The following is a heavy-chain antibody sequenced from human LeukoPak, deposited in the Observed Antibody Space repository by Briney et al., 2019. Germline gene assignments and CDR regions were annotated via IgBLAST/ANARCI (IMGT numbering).Heavy chain of an antibody. J-gene: IGHJ4*02. D-gene: IGHD2-21*01. Sequence: GGSLRLSCAASGFTFNNYWMHWVRQAPGKGPVWVSRIDSDGSDTPYADSVTGRFTISRDNAKSTLYLQMNSLRAEDTAVYYCVREDDWAAGYWGEGTLVSVFS. CDR2: IDSDGSDT. V-gene: IGHV3-74*01. CDR1: GFTFNNYW. CDR3: VREDDWAAGY.